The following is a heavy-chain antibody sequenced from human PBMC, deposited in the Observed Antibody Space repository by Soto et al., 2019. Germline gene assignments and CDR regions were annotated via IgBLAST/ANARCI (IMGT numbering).Heavy chain of an antibody. CDR2: IYYSGST. J-gene: IGHJ6*02. V-gene: IGHV4-39*01. CDR3: ARGPPEDIVLMVYARRYYYYGMDV. CDR1: GGSISSSSYY. D-gene: IGHD2-8*01. Sequence: SETLSLTCTVSGGSISSSSYYWGWIRQPPGKGLEWIGSIYYSGSTYYNPSLKSRVTISVDTSKNQFSLKLSSVTAADTAVYYCARGPPEDIVLMVYARRYYYYGMDVWGQGTTVT.